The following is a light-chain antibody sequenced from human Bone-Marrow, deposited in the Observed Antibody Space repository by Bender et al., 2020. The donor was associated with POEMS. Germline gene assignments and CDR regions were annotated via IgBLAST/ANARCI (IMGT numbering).Light chain of an antibody. V-gene: IGLV3-1*01. Sequence: SYELTQPPSLSVSPGQTASITCSGDKLGDKYACWYQQKPGQSPVLVIYQDTERPSGVPDRFSGSKSGTSASLAISGLRSEDEADYYCATWDDSLSGPVVFGGGTKLTVL. CDR2: QDT. CDR3: ATWDDSLSGPVV. J-gene: IGLJ2*01. CDR1: KLGDKY.